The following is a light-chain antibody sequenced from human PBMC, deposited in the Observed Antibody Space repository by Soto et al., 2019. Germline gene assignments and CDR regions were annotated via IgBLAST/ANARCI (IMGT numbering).Light chain of an antibody. V-gene: IGKV1-39*01. J-gene: IGKJ3*01. CDR3: QQSYTTLFT. Sequence: DIQMTQSPSSLSASVGDRVTITCRASQSISNYLNRYQQKPGKAPKLLIYAASSLQSGVPSRFSGSGSGTDFTLTISSLQPEDFATYSCQQSYTTLFTFGPGTNVDI. CDR2: AAS. CDR1: QSISNY.